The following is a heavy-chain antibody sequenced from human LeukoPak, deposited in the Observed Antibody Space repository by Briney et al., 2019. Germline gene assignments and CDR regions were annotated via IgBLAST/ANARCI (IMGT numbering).Heavy chain of an antibody. Sequence: GGSLRLSCAASGFTFSQAWMNWVRQAPGKGLEWVGRIRSKTAGGTTDYAARLRGRFLISRDDSENMVYLEMNSLKTEDTAVYYCSGARGDYWGQGSLVIVST. CDR1: GFTFSQAW. CDR2: IRSKTAGGTT. CDR3: SGARGDY. J-gene: IGHJ4*02. V-gene: IGHV3-15*07. D-gene: IGHD1-26*01.